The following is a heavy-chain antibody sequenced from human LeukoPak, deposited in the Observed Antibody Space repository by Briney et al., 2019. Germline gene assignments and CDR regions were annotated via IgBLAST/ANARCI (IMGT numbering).Heavy chain of an antibody. D-gene: IGHD3-9*01. J-gene: IGHJ4*02. CDR3: ARATYYDILGY. Sequence: ASVKVSCKASGYTFTSYAMHWVRQAPGQRLEWMGWINAGNGNTKYSQKFQGRVTMTRDTSTSTVYMELSSLRSEDTAVYYCARATYYDILGYWGQGTLVTVSS. CDR1: GYTFTSYA. V-gene: IGHV1-3*01. CDR2: INAGNGNT.